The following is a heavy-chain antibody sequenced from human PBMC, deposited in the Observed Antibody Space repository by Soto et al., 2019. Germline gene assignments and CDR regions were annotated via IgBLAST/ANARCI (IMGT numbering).Heavy chain of an antibody. CDR1: GGSISSSGYY. Sequence: PSETLSLTCTVSGGSISSSGYYWGWIRQPPGKGLERIGSIYYSGSTYYNPSLKSRVTISVDTSKNQFSLKLSSVTAADTAVYYCARLWGQLLPFYYYYYGMDVWGQGTTVTVSS. V-gene: IGHV4-39*01. CDR3: ARLWGQLLPFYYYYYGMDV. J-gene: IGHJ6*02. D-gene: IGHD2-2*01. CDR2: IYYSGST.